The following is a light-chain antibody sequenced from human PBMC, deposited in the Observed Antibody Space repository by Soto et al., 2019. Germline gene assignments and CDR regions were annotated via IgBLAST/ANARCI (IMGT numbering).Light chain of an antibody. CDR2: EVS. J-gene: IGKJ2*01. CDR3: MQNIQVPYT. CDR1: QSLLHTDGKTS. V-gene: IGKV2D-29*01. Sequence: DIVMTQTPLSLSVTPGQPASISCKSSQSLLHTDGKTSLCWYLQKAGQPPQLLIYEVSNRFSGVSDRFSGSGSGTDFTLRISRVEAEDVGAYYCMQNIQVPYTFGQGTNLEIK.